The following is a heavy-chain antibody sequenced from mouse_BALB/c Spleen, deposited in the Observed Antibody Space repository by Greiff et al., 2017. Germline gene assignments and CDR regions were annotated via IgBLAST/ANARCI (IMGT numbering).Heavy chain of an antibody. Sequence: EVKLVESGGGLVQPGGSLRLSCATSGFTFTDYYMSWVRQPPGKALEWLGFIRNKANGYTTEYSASVKGRFTISRDNSQSILYLQMNTLRAEDSATYYCARAYGYEGAWFAYWGQGTLVTVSA. V-gene: IGHV7-3*02. J-gene: IGHJ3*01. CDR3: ARAYGYEGAWFAY. D-gene: IGHD1-2*01. CDR1: GFTFTDYY. CDR2: IRNKANGYTT.